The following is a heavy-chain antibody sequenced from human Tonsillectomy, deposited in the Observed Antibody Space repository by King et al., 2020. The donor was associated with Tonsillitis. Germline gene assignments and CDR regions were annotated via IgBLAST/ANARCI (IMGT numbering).Heavy chain of an antibody. CDR3: ARDRWGDSYGGY. V-gene: IGHV3-7*01. CDR2: IKEDGSEK. D-gene: IGHD3-16*01. J-gene: IGHJ4*02. Sequence: VQLVESGGGLVLPGGSLRLSCAASGFTFSSYWMSWVRQAPGKGLEWVANIKEDGSEKYYVDSVKGRFTISRDNAKNSLYLQMNTLRAEDTAVYYCARDRWGDSYGGYWGQGPLVTVSS. CDR1: GFTFSSYW.